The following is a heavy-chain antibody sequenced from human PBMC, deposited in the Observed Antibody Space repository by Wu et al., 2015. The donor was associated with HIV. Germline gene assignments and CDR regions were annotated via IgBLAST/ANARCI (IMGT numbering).Heavy chain of an antibody. Sequence: AQMVQSGTEVKKSGASLKISCTTAGYTFSAHYIHWVRQAPGQGLEWMGWINPATADTKFXQTFQGRLAMTRDTATDTVNLILASVKPNDTATYYCARDWQFQVTFGDFYMDIWGNGTTVIVS. CDR1: GYTFSAHY. CDR2: INPATADT. CDR3: ARDWQFQVTFGDFYMDI. J-gene: IGHJ6*03. D-gene: IGHD3-3*01. V-gene: IGHV1-2*02.